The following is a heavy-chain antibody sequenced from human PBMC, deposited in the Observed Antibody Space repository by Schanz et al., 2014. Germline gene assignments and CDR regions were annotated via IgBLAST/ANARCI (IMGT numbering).Heavy chain of an antibody. V-gene: IGHV3-21*01. Sequence: EVQLVESGGGLVKPGGSLRLSCAASGFTFSSYSMNWVRQAPGKGLEWVSSISSSGSYIYYADSVKGRFSISRDNAKNSLFLQMNRLRAEDTAVYYCARPRFDYGEVDYWGQGTLVTVSS. CDR1: GFTFSSYS. D-gene: IGHD4-17*01. CDR3: ARPRFDYGEVDY. J-gene: IGHJ4*02. CDR2: ISSSGSYI.